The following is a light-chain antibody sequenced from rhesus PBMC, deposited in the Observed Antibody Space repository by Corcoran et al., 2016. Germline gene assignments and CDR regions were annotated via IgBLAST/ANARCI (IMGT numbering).Light chain of an antibody. Sequence: DIQMTQSPSSLSASVGDTVTITCRASQGISSYLAWYQQKPGKAPKLLIYKASTLQSGVPSRFSGSGSGTDFTLTISSLQPEEFATYYCQQHNSYPPTFGGGTKVEIK. J-gene: IGKJ4*01. V-gene: IGKV1-25*01. CDR2: KAS. CDR1: QGISSY. CDR3: QQHNSYPPT.